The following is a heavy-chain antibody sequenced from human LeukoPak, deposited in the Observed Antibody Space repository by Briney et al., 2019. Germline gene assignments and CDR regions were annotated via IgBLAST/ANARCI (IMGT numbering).Heavy chain of an antibody. CDR1: GYTLTELS. J-gene: IGHJ3*02. Sequence: ASVKVSCKVSGYTLTELSMHWVRQAPGKGHEWMGGFDPEDGETIYAQKFQGRVTMTEDTSTDTAYMELSSLRSEDTAVYYCATEMGRYCSGGSCYPPDAFDIWGQGTMVTVSS. V-gene: IGHV1-24*01. D-gene: IGHD2-15*01. CDR2: FDPEDGET. CDR3: ATEMGRYCSGGSCYPPDAFDI.